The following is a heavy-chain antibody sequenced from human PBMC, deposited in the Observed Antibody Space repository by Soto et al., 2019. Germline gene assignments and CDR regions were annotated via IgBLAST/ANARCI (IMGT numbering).Heavy chain of an antibody. CDR3: AKESVPDY. Sequence: GGSLRLSCEASGFTFSTYAMTWVRQAPGKGLEWVSVISGGGGNTQYADSVKGRFTISRDNSKNTLYLQMNSLRAEDTAIYYCAKESVPDYWGQGTLVTVSS. CDR2: ISGGGGNT. V-gene: IGHV3-23*01. D-gene: IGHD3-10*01. J-gene: IGHJ4*02. CDR1: GFTFSTYA.